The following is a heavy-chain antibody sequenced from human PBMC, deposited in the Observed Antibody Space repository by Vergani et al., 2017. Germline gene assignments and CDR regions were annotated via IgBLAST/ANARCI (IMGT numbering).Heavy chain of an antibody. J-gene: IGHJ6*03. CDR1: GGTFSSYA. D-gene: IGHD2-2*01. Sequence: QVQLVQSGAEVKKPGSSVKVSCKASGGTFSSYAISWVRQAPGQGLEWMGGIIPIFGTANYAQKFQGRVTITADESTSTAYMEVSSLRSEDTAVYYCARGIYCSSTSCYAYSYYYMDVWGKGP. CDR2: IIPIFGTA. V-gene: IGHV1-69*01. CDR3: ARGIYCSSTSCYAYSYYYMDV.